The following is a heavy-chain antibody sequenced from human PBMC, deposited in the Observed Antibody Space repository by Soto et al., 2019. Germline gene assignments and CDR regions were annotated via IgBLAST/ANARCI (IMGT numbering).Heavy chain of an antibody. Sequence: GGSLRLSCTASGFTFSMYLMHWVRQFPGKGPEWVSRISDDGSRADYADSVKGRFTISRDNAKNTLYLEMHVLRADDTAVYYCTRGPRPSSVGTGAFWGQGTPVTVSS. D-gene: IGHD3-10*01. V-gene: IGHV3-74*01. CDR3: TRGPRPSSVGTGAF. CDR1: GFTFSMYL. CDR2: ISDDGSRA. J-gene: IGHJ4*02.